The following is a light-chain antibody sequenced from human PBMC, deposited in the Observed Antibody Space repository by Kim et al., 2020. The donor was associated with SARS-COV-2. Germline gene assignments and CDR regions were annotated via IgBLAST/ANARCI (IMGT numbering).Light chain of an antibody. CDR3: QQRSNWPPYT. CDR2: DAS. CDR1: QSVSSY. J-gene: IGKJ2*01. V-gene: IGKV3-11*01. Sequence: LSQGERAPLPCRASQSVSSYVAWYQQNPRQAPTLLIYDASNTATGIPARFSSSGSGTDFTLPISSLEPEEFAVYYCQQRSNWPPYTFGQGTKLEI.